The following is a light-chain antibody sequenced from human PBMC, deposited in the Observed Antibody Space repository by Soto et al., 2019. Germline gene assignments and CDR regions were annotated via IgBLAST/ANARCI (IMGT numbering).Light chain of an antibody. CDR3: QQYGTSRVT. CDR2: GAS. J-gene: IGKJ3*01. CDR1: QSVSSN. V-gene: IGKV3-20*01. Sequence: DIVLTQSSGTLSLSPGERAVLSCRASQSVSSNLAWYQQRPGQAPKLLIYGASSRATGIPDRFSGSGSGTDFTLTISRLEPEDFAVYYCQQYGTSRVTFGPGTKVEIK.